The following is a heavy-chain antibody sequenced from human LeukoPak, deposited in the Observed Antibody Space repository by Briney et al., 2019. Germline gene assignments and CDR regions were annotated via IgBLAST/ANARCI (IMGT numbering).Heavy chain of an antibody. CDR1: GVSISSYY. J-gene: IGHJ4*02. CDR3: ARADSSGYLFAFDY. Sequence: SETLSLTCTVSGVSISSYYWSWIRQPPGKGLERIGYIYYSGSTNYNPSPKSRVTISVDTSKNQFSLKLSSVTAADTAVYYCARADSSGYLFAFDYWGQGTLVTVSS. D-gene: IGHD3-22*01. V-gene: IGHV4-59*01. CDR2: IYYSGST.